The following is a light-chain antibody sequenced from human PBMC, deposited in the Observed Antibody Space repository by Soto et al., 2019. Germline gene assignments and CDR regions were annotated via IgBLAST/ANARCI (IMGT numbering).Light chain of an antibody. Sequence: QSALTQPASVSGSPGQSIAISCIGTSNDVGGYKYVSWYQQHPGKAPKLMIYDVSSRPSGVSDRFSGSKSGNTASLTISGLRAEDEGDYYCSSYTSISTLVFGGGTQLTVL. CDR3: SSYTSISTLV. CDR1: SNDVGGYKY. CDR2: DVS. V-gene: IGLV2-14*03. J-gene: IGLJ7*01.